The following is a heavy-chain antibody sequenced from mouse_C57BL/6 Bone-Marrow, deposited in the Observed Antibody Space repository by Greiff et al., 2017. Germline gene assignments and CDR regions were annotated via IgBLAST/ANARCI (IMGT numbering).Heavy chain of an antibody. CDR1: GFTFSDYY. J-gene: IGHJ4*01. D-gene: IGHD3-1*01. CDR2: ISNGGGST. V-gene: IGHV5-12*01. CDR3: ARHGAKVLYAMDY. Sequence: DVMLVESGGGLVQPGGSLKLSCAASGFTFSDYYMYWVRQTPEKRLEWVAYISNGGGSTCYPDTVKGRFTISRDNAKNTLYLQMSRLKSEDTAMYYCARHGAKVLYAMDYWGQGTSVTVAS.